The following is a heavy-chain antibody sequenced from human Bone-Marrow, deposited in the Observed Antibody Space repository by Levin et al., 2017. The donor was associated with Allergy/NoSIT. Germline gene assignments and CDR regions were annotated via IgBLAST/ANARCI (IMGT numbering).Heavy chain of an antibody. CDR1: GFTFSDAW. Sequence: GGSLRLSCAASGFTFSDAWMNWVRQAPGKGLEWIGRIKSTSEGGTTDYAAPVKGRFTISRDDSESRVYLVMNSLKIEDTAKYYCTTLGSSRTFDYWCQGALVTVSS. CDR2: IKSTSEGGTT. CDR3: TTLGSSRTFDY. V-gene: IGHV3-15*01. D-gene: IGHD3-10*01. J-gene: IGHJ4*02.